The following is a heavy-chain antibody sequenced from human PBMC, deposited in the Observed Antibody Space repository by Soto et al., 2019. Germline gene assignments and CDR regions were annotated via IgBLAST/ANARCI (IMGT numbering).Heavy chain of an antibody. CDR1: GGSISSSSYY. CDR2: IYYSGST. CDR3: ARLPLATVTRSYFDY. Sequence: SETLSLTCTVSGGSISSSSYYWGWIRQPPGKGLEWIGSIYYSGSTYYNPSLKSRVTISVDTSKNQFSLKLSSVTAADTAVYYCARLPLATVTRSYFDYWGQGTLDTVSS. J-gene: IGHJ4*02. D-gene: IGHD4-17*01. V-gene: IGHV4-39*01.